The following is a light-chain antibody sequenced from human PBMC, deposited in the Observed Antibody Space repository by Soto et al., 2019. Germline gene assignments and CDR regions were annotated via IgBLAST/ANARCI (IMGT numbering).Light chain of an antibody. J-gene: IGLJ1*01. CDR2: EVT. CDR3: LSYAGSYNFV. CDR1: SSDVGSHNF. Sequence: QSALTQPASVSGSPGQSITISCTGTSSDVGSHNFVSWYQQRPGKAPKLMIFEVTKRPSGVSSRFSASKSGNTASLTISGVQAEDEADYYCLSYAGSYNFVFGSGTKVTVL. V-gene: IGLV2-23*02.